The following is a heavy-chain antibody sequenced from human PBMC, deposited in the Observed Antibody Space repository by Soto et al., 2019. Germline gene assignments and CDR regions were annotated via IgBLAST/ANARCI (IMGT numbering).Heavy chain of an antibody. CDR2: ISYDGSNK. J-gene: IGHJ6*02. D-gene: IGHD3-10*01. V-gene: IGHV3-30*18. CDR1: GFTFSSYG. Sequence: GGSLRLSCAASGFTFSSYGMHWVRQAPGKGLEWVAVISYDGSNKYYADSVKGRFTISRDNSKNTLYLQMNSLRAEDTAVYYCAKDQLNYYGSGSYFDYYYYGMDVWGQGTTVTVSS. CDR3: AKDQLNYYGSGSYFDYYYYGMDV.